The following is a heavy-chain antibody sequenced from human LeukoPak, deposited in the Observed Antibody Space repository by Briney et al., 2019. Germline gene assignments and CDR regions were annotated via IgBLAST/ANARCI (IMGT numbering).Heavy chain of an antibody. CDR3: ARATYYYDSSGYFYFDY. CDR1: GDSISSTSYY. CDR2: IYYSGST. V-gene: IGHV4-39*07. D-gene: IGHD3-22*01. J-gene: IGHJ4*02. Sequence: SETLSLTCAVSGDSISSTSYYWGWIRQPPGKGLEWIGSIYYSGSTYYNPSLKSRVTISLDTSKNQFSLKLSSVTAADTAVYYCARATYYYDSSGYFYFDYWGQGTLVTVSS.